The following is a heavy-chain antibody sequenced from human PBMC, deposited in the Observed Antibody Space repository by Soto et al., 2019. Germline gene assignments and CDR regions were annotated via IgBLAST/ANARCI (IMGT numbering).Heavy chain of an antibody. CDR2: ISGSGGST. Sequence: PGGSLRLSCAASGFTFSSYAMSWVRQAPGKGLEWVSAISGSGGSTYYADSVKGRFTISRDNSKNTLYLQMNSLRAEDTAVYYCAKDLSGLLWFGELSSYGYWGQGTLVTVSS. CDR3: AKDLSGLLWFGELSSYGY. D-gene: IGHD3-10*01. J-gene: IGHJ4*02. CDR1: GFTFSSYA. V-gene: IGHV3-23*01.